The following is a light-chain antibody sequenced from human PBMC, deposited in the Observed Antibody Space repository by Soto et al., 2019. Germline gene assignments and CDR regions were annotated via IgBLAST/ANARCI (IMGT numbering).Light chain of an antibody. Sequence: IVMSQSPSSLSASVGDTVTITCRASQDVDKCLAWYQQKPGKAPKLLIYKSSTLNGGVPSRFSAIGSGTEYSLTISGLQPDDVATYYCQQYSSYWTFGQGTMVEIK. CDR2: KSS. V-gene: IGKV1-5*03. CDR1: QDVDKC. CDR3: QQYSSYWT. J-gene: IGKJ1*01.